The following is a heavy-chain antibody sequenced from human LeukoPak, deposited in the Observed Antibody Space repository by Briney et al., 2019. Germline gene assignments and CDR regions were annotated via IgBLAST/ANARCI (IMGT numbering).Heavy chain of an antibody. CDR1: GFTFSSYS. Sequence: GSLRLSCAASGFTFSSYSMNWVRQAPGKGLECVSSISTSSSYIYYADSVKGRFTISRDNAKNSLYLQMNSLRAKDTAVYYCARDPRDYPFDYWGQGALVTVSS. CDR2: ISTSSSYI. J-gene: IGHJ4*02. CDR3: ARDPRDYPFDY. V-gene: IGHV3-21*01. D-gene: IGHD4-17*01.